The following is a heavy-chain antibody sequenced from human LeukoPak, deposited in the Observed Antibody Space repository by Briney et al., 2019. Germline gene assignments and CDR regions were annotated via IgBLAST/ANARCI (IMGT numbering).Heavy chain of an antibody. D-gene: IGHD3-10*01. J-gene: IGHJ4*02. CDR3: AKDFPLNRGYGSGSYGYFDY. CDR2: ISGSGGST. Sequence: PGGSLRLSCAASGFTFSSYAMSWVRQAPGKGLEWVSAISGSGGSTYYADSVKGRFTISRDNSKNTLYLQMNSLRAEDTAVYYCAKDFPLNRGYGSGSYGYFDYWGQGTLVTVSS. CDR1: GFTFSSYA. V-gene: IGHV3-23*01.